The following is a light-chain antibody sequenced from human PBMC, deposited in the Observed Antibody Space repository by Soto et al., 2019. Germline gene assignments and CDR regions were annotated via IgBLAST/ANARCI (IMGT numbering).Light chain of an antibody. J-gene: IGKJ1*01. CDR2: AAS. CDR1: QGISSY. CDR3: QQYYSYPQT. V-gene: IGKV1-8*01. Sequence: AIRMTQSPSSFSASTGDRVTITCRASQGISSYLAWYQQKPGKAPKLLIYAASTLQSGVSSRFSGSGSGTDLTLTISCLQSEDFATYYCQQYYSYPQTFGQGTKVDIK.